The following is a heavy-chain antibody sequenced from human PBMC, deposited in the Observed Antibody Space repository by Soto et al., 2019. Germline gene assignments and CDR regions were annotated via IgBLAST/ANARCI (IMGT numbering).Heavy chain of an antibody. Sequence: EVQLVESGGGLVQPGGSLRLSCAASGFTFSSYSMNWVRQAPGKGLEWVSYISSSSSTIYYADSVKGRFTISRDNAKNSLCLQMNSLRAEDTAVYYCARGRRVAAAARVYYYMDVWGKGTTVTVSS. CDR1: GFTFSSYS. CDR2: ISSSSSTI. CDR3: ARGRRVAAAARVYYYMDV. J-gene: IGHJ6*03. V-gene: IGHV3-48*01. D-gene: IGHD6-13*01.